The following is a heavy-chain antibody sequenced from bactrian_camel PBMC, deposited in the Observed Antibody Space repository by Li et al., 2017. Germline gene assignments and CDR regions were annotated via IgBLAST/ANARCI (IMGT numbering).Heavy chain of an antibody. CDR1: VDTIGRYC. V-gene: IGHV3S55*01. CDR3: AKGLTSMEWVPDYDY. J-gene: IGHJ4*01. CDR2: IESDGST. Sequence: QVQLVESGGGSVQVGGSLRLSCVASVDTIGRYCMGWFRQIPDKEREGVAGIESDGSTSYADSVKGRFTVSQDSAKNILYLQLDSLKTEDMAMYYCAKGLTSMEWVPDYDYWGQGTQVTVS. D-gene: IGHD3*01.